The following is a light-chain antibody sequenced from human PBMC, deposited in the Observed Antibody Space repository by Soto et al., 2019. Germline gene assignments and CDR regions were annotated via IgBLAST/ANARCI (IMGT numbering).Light chain of an antibody. CDR2: GSS. CDR3: QQYGSSWT. V-gene: IGKV3-20*01. Sequence: EIVLTQSPGTLSVSPGERATLSCRASQSVSSSYLAWYQQKPGQAPRLLIYGSSSRATGIPDRFSGSGSGTDFTLTISRLEPEDFAVYYCQQYGSSWTFGQGTKVDI. J-gene: IGKJ1*01. CDR1: QSVSSSY.